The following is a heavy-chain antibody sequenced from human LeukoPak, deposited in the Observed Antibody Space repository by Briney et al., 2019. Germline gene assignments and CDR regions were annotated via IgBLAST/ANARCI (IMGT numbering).Heavy chain of an antibody. Sequence: GGSLRLSCAASGFTFSRHSISWVRQAPGKGLEWVSSISSSSGYIYYADSVKGRFTISRDNAKTSLYLQMNTLRAEDTAVYYCAKSRAGSGSYYRFDYWGQGILVTVSS. V-gene: IGHV3-21*01. CDR2: ISSSSGYI. CDR1: GFTFSRHS. D-gene: IGHD3-10*01. CDR3: AKSRAGSGSYYRFDY. J-gene: IGHJ4*02.